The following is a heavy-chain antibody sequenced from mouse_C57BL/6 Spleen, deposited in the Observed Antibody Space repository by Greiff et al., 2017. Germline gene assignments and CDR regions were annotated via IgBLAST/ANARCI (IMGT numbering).Heavy chain of an antibody. CDR3: ARCYDYGAMDY. CDR1: GFTFSDYG. V-gene: IGHV5-15*01. D-gene: IGHD2-4*01. CDR2: ISNLAYSI. J-gene: IGHJ4*01. Sequence: EVKLMESGGGLVQPGGSLKLSCAASGFTFSDYGMAWVRQAPRKGPEWVAFISNLAYSIYYADTVTGRFTISRENAKNTLYLEMSSLRSEDTAMYYCARCYDYGAMDYWGQGTSVTVSS.